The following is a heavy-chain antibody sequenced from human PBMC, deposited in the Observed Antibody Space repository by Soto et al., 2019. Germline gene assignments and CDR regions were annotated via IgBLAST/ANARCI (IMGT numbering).Heavy chain of an antibody. J-gene: IGHJ4*02. V-gene: IGHV1-46*01. CDR2: INPASGST. CDR3: ARDLAAGDH. CDR1: GYTFTHYY. Sequence: QVQLVQSGAEVKKPGASVKLSCRTSGYTFTHYYIHWVRQAPGQGLEWLGIINPASGSTNYAHDFQGRVPLTMDTSTTTVYMDLSGLRAEDTAIFYCARDLAAGDHWGQGTLVTVSS. D-gene: IGHD6-13*01.